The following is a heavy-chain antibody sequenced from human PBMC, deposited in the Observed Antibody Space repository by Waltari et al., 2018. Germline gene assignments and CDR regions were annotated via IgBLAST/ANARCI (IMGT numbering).Heavy chain of an antibody. D-gene: IGHD3-16*01. CDR2: IKQDGSEK. V-gene: IGHV3-7*01. CDR3: AREGGSESRYFDL. Sequence: EVQLVESGGGLVQPGGSLRLSCAASGFTFSSYWMSWVRQAPGKGLEWVANIKQDGSEKYYVDSVKGRFTISRDNAKNSLYLQMNSLRAEDTAVYYCAREGGSESRYFDLWGCGTLVTVSS. CDR1: GFTFSSYW. J-gene: IGHJ2*01.